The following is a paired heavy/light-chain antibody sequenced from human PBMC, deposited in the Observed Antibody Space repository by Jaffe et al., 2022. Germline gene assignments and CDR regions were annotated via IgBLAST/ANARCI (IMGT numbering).Heavy chain of an antibody. D-gene: IGHD3-9*01. CDR3: ARDPLVLRYFDWCPSFDY. V-gene: IGHV3-48*01. Sequence: EVQLVESGGGLVQPGGSLRLSCAASGFTFSSYSMNWVRQAPGKGLEWVSYISSSSSTIYYADSVKGRFTISRDNAKNSLYLQMNSLRAEDTAVYYCARDPLVLRYFDWCPSFDYWGQGTLVTVSS. CDR2: ISSSSSTI. J-gene: IGHJ4*02. CDR1: GFTFSSYS.
Light chain of an antibody. V-gene: IGKV1-39*01. CDR3: QQSYSTPSWT. CDR2: AAS. CDR1: QSISSY. Sequence: DIQMTQSPSSLSASVGDRVTITCRASQSISSYLNWYQQKPGKAPKLLIYAASSLQSGVPSRFSGSGSGTDFTLTISSLQPEDFATYYCQQSYSTPSWTFGQGTKVEIK. J-gene: IGKJ1*01.